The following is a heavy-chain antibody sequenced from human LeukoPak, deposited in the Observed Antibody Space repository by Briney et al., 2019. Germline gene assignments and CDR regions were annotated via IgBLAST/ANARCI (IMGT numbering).Heavy chain of an antibody. CDR2: ISYDGSNK. D-gene: IGHD4-17*01. V-gene: IGHV3-30*18. CDR1: GFTFSSYG. Sequence: PGRSLRLSCAASGFTFSSYGMHWVRQAPGKGLEWVAVISYDGSNKYYADSVKGRFTISRDNSKNTLYLQMNSLRAEDTAVYYCAKPSYGDYAPGLFAFDIWGQGTMVTVSS. CDR3: AKPSYGDYAPGLFAFDI. J-gene: IGHJ3*02.